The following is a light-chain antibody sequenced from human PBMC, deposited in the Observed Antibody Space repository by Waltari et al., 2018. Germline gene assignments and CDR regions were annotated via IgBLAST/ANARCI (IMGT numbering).Light chain of an antibody. CDR1: SSHVGGYNY. CDR3: SSYTSSSTYV. Sequence: QSALTQPASVSGSPGQSLPISCTGTSSHVGGYNYVSWYQQHPGKAPKPMIYDVSKRPSGVSNRFSGSKSGNTASLTISGLQAEDEADYYCSSYTSSSTYVFGTGTKVTVL. CDR2: DVS. V-gene: IGLV2-14*01. J-gene: IGLJ1*01.